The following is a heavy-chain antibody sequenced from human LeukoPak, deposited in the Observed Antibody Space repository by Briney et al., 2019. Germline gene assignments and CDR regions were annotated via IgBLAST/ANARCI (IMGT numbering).Heavy chain of an antibody. CDR3: ARDSDDDYGGSLFFDY. CDR1: GGSFSGYY. J-gene: IGHJ4*02. V-gene: IGHV4-34*01. D-gene: IGHD4-23*01. CDR2: INHSGST. Sequence: SETLSLTCAVYGGSFSGYYWSWIRQPPGKGLEWIGEINHSGSTNYNPSLKCRVTISVDTSKNQFSLKLSSVTAADTAVYYCARDSDDDYGGSLFFDYWGQGTLVTVSS.